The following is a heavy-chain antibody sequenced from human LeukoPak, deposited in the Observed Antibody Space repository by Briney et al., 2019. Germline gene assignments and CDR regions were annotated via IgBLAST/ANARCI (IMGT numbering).Heavy chain of an antibody. J-gene: IGHJ3*02. CDR1: GYTFTCYY. CDR3: ARQYSYGYLFYYDAFDI. CDR2: INPNSGGT. V-gene: IGHV1-2*02. D-gene: IGHD5-18*01. Sequence: ASVKVSCKASGYTFTCYYMHWVRQAPGQGLEWMGWINPNSGGTNYAQKFQGRVTMTRDTSISTAYMELSRLRSDDTAVYYCARQYSYGYLFYYDAFDIWGQGTMVTVSS.